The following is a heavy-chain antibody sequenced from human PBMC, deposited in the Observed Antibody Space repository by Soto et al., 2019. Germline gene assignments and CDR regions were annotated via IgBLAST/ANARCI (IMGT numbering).Heavy chain of an antibody. Sequence: QVQLQQWGAGLLKPSETLSLTCAVYGGFVSSGSYYWSWIRQPPGKGLEWIGEMSHSGGTHFNPSLKSRVNISVDTSKHQFSLKMSSVTAADTALYYCARVERGTATTVVDAFDIWGPGTMVTVSS. CDR1: GGFVSSGSYY. J-gene: IGHJ3*02. CDR3: ARVERGTATTVVDAFDI. V-gene: IGHV4-34*01. CDR2: MSHSGGT. D-gene: IGHD1-1*01.